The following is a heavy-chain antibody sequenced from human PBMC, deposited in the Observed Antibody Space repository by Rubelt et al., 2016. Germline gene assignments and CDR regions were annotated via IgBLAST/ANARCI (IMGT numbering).Heavy chain of an antibody. Sequence: QVQLQQWGAGLLKPSETLSLTCIVYGVSFDGYHWTWIRQPPGKGLEWIGDSTDSGSTNYNPSLKSRVTISVDTVKNQFSLQSGTVTAADTAVYDCASGYNYGPQDDFWGQGNLVNVSS. CDR3: ASGYNYGPQDDF. D-gene: IGHD5-18*01. V-gene: IGHV4-34*01. J-gene: IGHJ4*02. CDR1: GVSFDGYH. CDR2: STDSGST.